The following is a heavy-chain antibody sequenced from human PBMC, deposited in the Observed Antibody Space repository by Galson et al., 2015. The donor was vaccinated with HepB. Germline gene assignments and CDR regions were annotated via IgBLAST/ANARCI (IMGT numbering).Heavy chain of an antibody. CDR2: ITVTGRDT. D-gene: IGHD2-2*01. J-gene: IGHJ6*03. CDR3: ARQYRTTWASFYNYYYYMDV. Sequence: SLRLSCAVSGFTFGQYYMSWIRQSPEKGLEWLSYITVTGRDTGYADAVKGQVTISADKSISTAYLQWSSLKASDTAMYYCARQYRTTWASFYNYYYYMDVWGNGTTVTVSS. V-gene: IGHV3-11*03. CDR1: GFTFGQYY.